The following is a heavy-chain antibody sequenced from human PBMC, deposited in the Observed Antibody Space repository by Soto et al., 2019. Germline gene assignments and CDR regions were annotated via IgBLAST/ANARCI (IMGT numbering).Heavy chain of an antibody. J-gene: IGHJ4*02. CDR3: AKTLGYCTNGVCYTFDY. CDR2: ISYDGSNK. Sequence: VQLVESGGGLVQPGGSLRLSCAASGFTFSSYGMHWVRQAPGKGLEWVAVISYDGSNKYYADSVKGRFTISRDNSKNTLYLQMNSLRAEDTAVYYCAKTLGYCTNGVCYTFDYWGQGTLVTVSS. D-gene: IGHD2-8*01. CDR1: GFTFSSYG. V-gene: IGHV3-30*18.